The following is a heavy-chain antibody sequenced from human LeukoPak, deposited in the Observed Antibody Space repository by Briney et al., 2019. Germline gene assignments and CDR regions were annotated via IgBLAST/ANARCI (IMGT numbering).Heavy chain of an antibody. CDR2: INWNGGST. Sequence: PGGSLRLSCAASGFTFDGYGMSWVRQAPGKGLEWVSGINWNGGSTGYADSVKGRFTISRDNAKNSLYLQMNSLRAEDTALYYCAGDLSVSSSWTYYFDYWGQGTLVTVSS. V-gene: IGHV3-20*04. J-gene: IGHJ4*02. CDR3: AGDLSVSSSWTYYFDY. CDR1: GFTFDGYG. D-gene: IGHD6-13*01.